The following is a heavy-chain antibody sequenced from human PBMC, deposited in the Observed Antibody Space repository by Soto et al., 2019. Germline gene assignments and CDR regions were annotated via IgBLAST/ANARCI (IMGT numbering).Heavy chain of an antibody. CDR1: GGSVSSYY. CDR3: ARYRKYYYYGMDV. D-gene: IGHD4-4*01. J-gene: IGHJ6*02. V-gene: IGHV4-59*02. Sequence: SETLSLTCTVSGGSVSSYYWSWIRQPPGKGLEWIGYIYYSGSTNYNPSLKSRVTISVDTSKNQFSLKLSSVTAADTAVYYCARYRKYYYYGMDVWGQGTTVTVSS. CDR2: IYYSGST.